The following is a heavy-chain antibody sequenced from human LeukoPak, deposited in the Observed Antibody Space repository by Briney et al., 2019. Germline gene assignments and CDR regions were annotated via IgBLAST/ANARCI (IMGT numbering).Heavy chain of an antibody. V-gene: IGHV3-64*04. CDR3: AKGIESSGSYYAGFDY. CDR1: GFTFSRYA. CDR2: ISSSGGST. J-gene: IGHJ4*02. D-gene: IGHD1-26*01. Sequence: GGSLRLSCSASGFTFSRYAMHWVRQAPGKGLEYVSAISSSGGSTYYGDSVKGRFTISRDNSKTTLYLQMNSLRAEDTAVYYCAKGIESSGSYYAGFDYWGQGTLVTVSS.